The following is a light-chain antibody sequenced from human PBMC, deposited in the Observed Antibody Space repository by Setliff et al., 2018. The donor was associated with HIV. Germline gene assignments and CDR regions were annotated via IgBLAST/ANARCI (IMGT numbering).Light chain of an antibody. V-gene: IGLV2-14*03. Sequence: QSALAQPASVSGSPGQSITISCTGTSSDVGGYNYVSWYQQHPGKAPKLMICDDSNRPSGVSNRFSGSKSGNPASLTISGLQAEDEADYYCSSYTSSSPYVFGTGTKVTVL. J-gene: IGLJ1*01. CDR3: SSYTSSSPYV. CDR2: DDS. CDR1: SSDVGGYNY.